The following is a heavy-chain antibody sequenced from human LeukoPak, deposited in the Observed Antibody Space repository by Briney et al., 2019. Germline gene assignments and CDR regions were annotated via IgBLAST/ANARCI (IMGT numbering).Heavy chain of an antibody. D-gene: IGHD5-18*01. J-gene: IGHJ3*02. V-gene: IGHV4-39*07. CDR1: GGSISSSNYY. Sequence: SETLSLTCTVSGGSISSSNYYWGWVRQPPGKGLEWIGSISYSGNTYYNPSLKSRVTISVDTSKNQFSLKLSSVTAADTAVYYCARPGRYGPYAFDIWGQGTMVTVSS. CDR3: ARPGRYGPYAFDI. CDR2: ISYSGNT.